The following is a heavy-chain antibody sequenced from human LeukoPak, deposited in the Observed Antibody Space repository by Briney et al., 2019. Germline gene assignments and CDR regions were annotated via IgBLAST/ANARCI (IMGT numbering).Heavy chain of an antibody. Sequence: GGSLRLSCAASGFTFSSYSMNWVRQAPGKGLEWVSSISSSSSYIYYADSVKGRFTISRDNAKNSLYLQMNSLRAEDTAVYYCARGGEEGVTMIVTWGQGTLVTVSS. D-gene: IGHD3-22*01. CDR3: ARGGEEGVTMIVT. CDR1: GFTFSSYS. J-gene: IGHJ5*02. V-gene: IGHV3-21*01. CDR2: ISSSSSYI.